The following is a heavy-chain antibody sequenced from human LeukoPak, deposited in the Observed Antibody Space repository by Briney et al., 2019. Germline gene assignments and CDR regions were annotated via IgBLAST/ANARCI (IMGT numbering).Heavy chain of an antibody. CDR1: GFTFSSYG. CDR2: ISYDGSNK. CDR3: AKARYAYYGSGKSHFDY. J-gene: IGHJ4*02. D-gene: IGHD3-10*01. V-gene: IGHV3-30*18. Sequence: GGSLRLSCAASGFTFSSYGMHWVRQAPGKGLEWVAVISYDGSNKYYADSVKGRFTISRDNSKNTLYLQMNSLRAEDTAVYYCAKARYAYYGSGKSHFDYWGQGTLVSVSS.